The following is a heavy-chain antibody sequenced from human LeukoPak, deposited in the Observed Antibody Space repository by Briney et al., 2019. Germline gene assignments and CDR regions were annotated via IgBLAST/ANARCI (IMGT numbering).Heavy chain of an antibody. CDR3: AAYVWGSYRQFDY. J-gene: IGHJ4*02. CDR2: ISSSSSTI. CDR1: GFIFSSYS. V-gene: IGHV3-48*01. D-gene: IGHD3-16*02. Sequence: GGSLRLSCAASGFIFSSYSRNWIRQAPGKGLEWVAYISSSSSTIYYADSMRGVFTIYRDNATNSLYLQMNSLRAEDTAVYYCAAYVWGSYRQFDYWGQGTLVTVSS.